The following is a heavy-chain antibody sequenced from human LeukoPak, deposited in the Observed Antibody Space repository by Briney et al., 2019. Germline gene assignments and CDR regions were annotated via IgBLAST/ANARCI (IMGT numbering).Heavy chain of an antibody. V-gene: IGHV1-46*01. CDR2: INPSGGST. CDR1: GYTFTSYY. J-gene: IGHJ3*02. CDR3: ARDLYSSGWTAAFDI. D-gene: IGHD6-19*01. Sequence: GASVKVSCKASGYTFTSYYMHWVRQAPGQGLEWMGIINPSGGSTSYAQKFQGRVTMTRDTSISTAYMELNSLRSDDTAVYYCARDLYSSGWTAAFDIWGQGTMVTVSS.